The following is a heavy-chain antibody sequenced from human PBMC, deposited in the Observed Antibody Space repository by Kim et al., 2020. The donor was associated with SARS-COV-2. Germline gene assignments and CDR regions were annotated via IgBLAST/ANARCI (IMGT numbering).Heavy chain of an antibody. V-gene: IGHV3-66*01. Sequence: GGSLRLSCAASGFTVSSNYMSWVRQAPGKGLEWVSVINRDGSTHYADSVKGRLTISRDNSKNTLYLQMSSLRAEDTAVYYCATLGIAAAGTIDYWGQGTLVTVSS. J-gene: IGHJ4*02. CDR2: INRDGST. D-gene: IGHD6-13*01. CDR1: GFTVSSNY. CDR3: ATLGIAAAGTIDY.